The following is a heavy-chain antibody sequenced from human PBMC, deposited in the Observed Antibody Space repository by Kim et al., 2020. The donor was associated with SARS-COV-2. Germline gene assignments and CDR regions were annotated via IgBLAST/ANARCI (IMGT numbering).Heavy chain of an antibody. Sequence: ADSVKGRFTISRDNSKNTLYLQMNSLRAEDTAVYYCAKRRQRNGDYDFDYWGQGTLVTVSS. CDR3: AKRRQRNGDYDFDY. V-gene: IGHV3-23*01. J-gene: IGHJ4*02. D-gene: IGHD4-17*01.